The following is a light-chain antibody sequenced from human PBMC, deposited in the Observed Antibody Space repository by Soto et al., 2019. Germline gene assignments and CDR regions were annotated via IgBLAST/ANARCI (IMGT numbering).Light chain of an antibody. CDR1: QSLIHTDCNRY. CDR2: QIS. CDR3: MQATQYHHT. J-gene: IGKJ1*01. Sequence: EIVLPQTPLASPVTVVHPSSISCSSKQSLIHTDCNRYLTGLQQTPVEPPRLLIYQISTRFSGVPARFSGSGAGQDFTLRISRVEAEDVGVYYCMQATQYHHTFGQGT. V-gene: IGKV2-24*01.